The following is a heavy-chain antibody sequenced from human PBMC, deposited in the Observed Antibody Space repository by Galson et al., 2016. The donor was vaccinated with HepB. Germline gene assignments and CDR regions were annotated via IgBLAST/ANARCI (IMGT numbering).Heavy chain of an antibody. Sequence: SVKVSCKASGGTFTNFAISWVRQAPGQGLEWMGGIIPFFGTANYAQKFQGRVSITADESTTTAYMELSSLRSEDTAVYYCARDVRRSNLYFYSMDVWGQGTTVTVSS. D-gene: IGHD2/OR15-2a*01. J-gene: IGHJ6*02. CDR3: ARDVRRSNLYFYSMDV. V-gene: IGHV1-69*13. CDR2: IIPFFGTA. CDR1: GGTFTNFA.